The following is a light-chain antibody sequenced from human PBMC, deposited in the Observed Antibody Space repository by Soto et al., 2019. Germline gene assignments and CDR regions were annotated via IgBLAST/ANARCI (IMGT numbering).Light chain of an antibody. Sequence: DIVMTQSPDSLAVSLGERATINCKSSQSVLYSPNNKNYLAWYQQNPGQPPKLLVYWASTRESGVPDRFSGSGSGTDCALTISSLQADEAAVYFCHQNHSAPQTFGQGTKVEIK. CDR3: HQNHSAPQT. CDR1: QSVLYSPNNKNY. CDR2: WAS. V-gene: IGKV4-1*01. J-gene: IGKJ1*01.